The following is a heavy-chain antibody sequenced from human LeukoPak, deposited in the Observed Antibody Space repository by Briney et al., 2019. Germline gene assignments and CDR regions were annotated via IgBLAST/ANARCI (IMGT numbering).Heavy chain of an antibody. Sequence: GGSLRLSCAASGFIFSSYAIHWVRQAPGKGLEWVALISYDGSNKYYGESVKGRFTISRDQSKNTLYLQMNSLRTEDTAVYYCARDSLRTALYYMDVWGKGTTVTVSS. CDR2: ISYDGSNK. CDR1: GFIFSSYA. J-gene: IGHJ6*03. CDR3: ARDSLRTALYYMDV. V-gene: IGHV3-30*01.